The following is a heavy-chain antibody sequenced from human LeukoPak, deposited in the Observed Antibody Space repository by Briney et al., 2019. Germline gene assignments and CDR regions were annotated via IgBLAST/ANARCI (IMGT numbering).Heavy chain of an antibody. Sequence: PGGSLRLSCAASGFTFSSYWMSWVRQAPGKGLEWVSAISGSGGSTYYADSVKGRFTISRDNPKNTLYLQMNSLRAEDTAVYYCAKGEYYYDSSGYSYWGQGTLVTVSS. D-gene: IGHD3-22*01. CDR3: AKGEYYYDSSGYSY. CDR1: GFTFSSYW. J-gene: IGHJ4*02. CDR2: ISGSGGST. V-gene: IGHV3-23*01.